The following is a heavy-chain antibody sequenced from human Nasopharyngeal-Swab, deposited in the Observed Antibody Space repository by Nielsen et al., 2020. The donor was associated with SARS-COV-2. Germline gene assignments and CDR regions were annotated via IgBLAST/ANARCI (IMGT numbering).Heavy chain of an antibody. D-gene: IGHD6-19*01. CDR1: GYTFTGYY. Sequence: ASVTVSCKPSGYTFTGYYMHWVRQAPGQGLEWMGRINPNSGGTNYAQKFQGRVTMTRDTSISTAYMELSRLRSDDTAVYYCARVLYSSGGWFDPWGQGTLVTVSS. CDR3: ARVLYSSGGWFDP. J-gene: IGHJ5*02. CDR2: INPNSGGT. V-gene: IGHV1-2*06.